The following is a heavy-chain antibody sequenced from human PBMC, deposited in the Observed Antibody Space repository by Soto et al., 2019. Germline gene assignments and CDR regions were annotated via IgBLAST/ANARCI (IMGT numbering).Heavy chain of an antibody. V-gene: IGHV3-74*01. D-gene: IGHD2-15*01. CDR1: GFTFSIYW. CDR2: INSDGSST. J-gene: IGHJ4*02. CDR3: ARVYCSGGGCYHLDY. Sequence: PGASLRLSSEASGFTFSIYWLHWFRQAPGKGLVWVSRINSDGSSTSYADSVKGRFTISRDNAKNTLYLQMNSLRAEDTAVYYCARVYCSGGGCYHLDYWGQGT.